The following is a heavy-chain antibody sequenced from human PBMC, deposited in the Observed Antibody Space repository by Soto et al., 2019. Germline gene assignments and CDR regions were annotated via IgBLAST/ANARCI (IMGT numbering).Heavy chain of an antibody. CDR1: GGSISSGDYY. CDR3: ARDCSSTSCYGMDV. Sequence: SETLSLTCTVSGGSISSGDYYWSWIRQPPGKGLEWIGYIYYSGSTYYNPSLKSRVTISVDTSKNQFSLKLSSVTAADTAVYYCARDCSSTSCYGMDVWGQGTTVTVSS. D-gene: IGHD2-2*01. CDR2: IYYSGST. J-gene: IGHJ6*02. V-gene: IGHV4-30-4*01.